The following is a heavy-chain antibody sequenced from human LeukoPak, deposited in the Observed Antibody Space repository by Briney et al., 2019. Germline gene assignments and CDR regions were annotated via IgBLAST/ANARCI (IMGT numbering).Heavy chain of an antibody. J-gene: IGHJ4*02. CDR1: GFTFSSYA. V-gene: IGHV3-23*01. Sequence: GGSLRLSCAASGFTFSSYAMSWVRQAPGKGQEWVSAISGSGGSTYYADSVKGRFTISRDNSKNTLYLQMNSLRAEDTAVYYCAKGAIDSSSWYSWLDDYWGQGTLVTVSS. CDR2: ISGSGGST. D-gene: IGHD6-13*01. CDR3: AKGAIDSSSWYSWLDDY.